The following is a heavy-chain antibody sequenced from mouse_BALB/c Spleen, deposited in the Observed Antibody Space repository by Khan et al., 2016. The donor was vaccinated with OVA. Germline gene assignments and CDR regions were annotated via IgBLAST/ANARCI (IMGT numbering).Heavy chain of an antibody. J-gene: IGHJ4*01. V-gene: IGHV3-2*02. CDR1: GYSITSDYA. CDR2: INYSGST. Sequence: EVQLQQSGPGLVNPSQSLSLTCTVTGYSITSDYACNWIRQLPGNQLEWMGYINYSGSTNYNPALKSRISITRDTSKNPFFLQLSSVTTEDTAAYDCARDGTRYNYAMDYWGQGTSVTVSA. D-gene: IGHD2-1*01. CDR3: ARDGTRYNYAMDY.